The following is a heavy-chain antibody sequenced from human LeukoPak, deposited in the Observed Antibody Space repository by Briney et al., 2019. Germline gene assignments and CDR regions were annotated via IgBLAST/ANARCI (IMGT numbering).Heavy chain of an antibody. D-gene: IGHD3-10*01. J-gene: IGHJ6*02. V-gene: IGHV1-69*13. CDR2: IIPIFGTA. CDR1: GGTFSSYA. Sequence: SVKVSCKASGGTFSSYAISWVRQAPGQGLEWMGGIIPIFGTANHAQKFQGRVTITAHESTSTAYMELSSLRSEDTAVYYCARVALWFGAATRDYYYGMDVWGQGTTVTVSS. CDR3: ARVALWFGAATRDYYYGMDV.